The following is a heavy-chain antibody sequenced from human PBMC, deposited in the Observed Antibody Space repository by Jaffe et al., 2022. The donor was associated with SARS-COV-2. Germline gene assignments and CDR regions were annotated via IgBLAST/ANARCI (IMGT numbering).Heavy chain of an antibody. CDR3: ARGASIAAQQFDY. J-gene: IGHJ4*02. Sequence: QVQLQESGPGLVKPSQTLSLTCTVSGGSISSGAYYWNWIRQHPGKGLEWIAYIYNSGSTYHNPSLKSRVTTSVDTSKNQISLNLSSVTAADTAVYYCARGASIAAQQFDYWGQGTLVTVSS. D-gene: IGHD6-6*01. CDR1: GGSISSGAYY. CDR2: IYNSGST. V-gene: IGHV4-31*03.